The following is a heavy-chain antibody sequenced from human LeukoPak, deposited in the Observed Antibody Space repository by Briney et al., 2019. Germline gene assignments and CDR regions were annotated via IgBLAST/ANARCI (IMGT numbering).Heavy chain of an antibody. V-gene: IGHV4-39*01. CDR3: ARSEPSYYNVVDY. CDR2: IYYSGST. CDR1: GGSISSSSYH. J-gene: IGHJ4*02. Sequence: SETLSLTCTVSGGSISSSSYHWGWIRQPPGKGLEWIGSIYYSGSTYYNPSLKSRVTISVDTSKNQFSLKLSSVTAADTAVYYCARSEPSYYNVVDYWGQGTLVTVSS. D-gene: IGHD3-10*01.